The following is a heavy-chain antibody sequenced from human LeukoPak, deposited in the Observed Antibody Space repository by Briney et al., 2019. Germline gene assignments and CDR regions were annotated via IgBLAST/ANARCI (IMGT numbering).Heavy chain of an antibody. J-gene: IGHJ6*02. CDR2: INHSGST. CDR3: ARSFDNSGYYYYGMDV. CDR1: GGSFSGYY. Sequence: SETLSLTCAVYGGSFSGYYWSWIRQPPGKGLEWIGEINHSGSTNYNPSLKSRVTISVDSSKNQFSLKLSSVTAADTAVYYCARSFDNSGYYYYGMDVWGQGTTVTVSS. V-gene: IGHV4-34*01. D-gene: IGHD3-22*01.